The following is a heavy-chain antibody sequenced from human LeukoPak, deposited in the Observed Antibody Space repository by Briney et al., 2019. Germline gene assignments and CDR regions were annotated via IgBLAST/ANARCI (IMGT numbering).Heavy chain of an antibody. J-gene: IGHJ4*02. Sequence: ASVKVSCKASGYTFTSYGISWVRQAPGQGLEWMGWISAYNGNTNYAQKLQGRVTMTTDTSTSTAYMELRSLRSDDTAVYYCASSLYSSSWYIQFDYWGQGTLLTVSS. CDR1: GYTFTSYG. CDR2: ISAYNGNT. V-gene: IGHV1-18*01. CDR3: ASSLYSSSWYIQFDY. D-gene: IGHD6-13*01.